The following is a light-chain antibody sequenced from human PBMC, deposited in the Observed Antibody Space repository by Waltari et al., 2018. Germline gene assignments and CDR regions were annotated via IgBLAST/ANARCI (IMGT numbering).Light chain of an antibody. CDR3: LQLNSYPGS. CDR2: AAS. J-gene: IGKJ3*01. V-gene: IGKV1-9*01. CDR1: QGLGSY. Sequence: DIQLTQSPSFLSASVGDRVTITCRASQGLGSYLAWYQQKPGTAPKILIYAASTLQSGVPSRFSGSGSGTEFTLTISSLQPEDFATYYCLQLNSYPGSFGPGTKVDVK.